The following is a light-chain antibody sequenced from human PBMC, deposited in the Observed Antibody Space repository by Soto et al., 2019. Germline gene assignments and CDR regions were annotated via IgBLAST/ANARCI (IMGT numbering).Light chain of an antibody. Sequence: QLVLTQSPSASASLGASVKLTCTLSSGRSNFAIAWLQQRPEKGPRFLMRLNKDGSHTKGDGIPDRFSGSSSGAERYLTISSLQSDDEADYYCQTWATDIQVFGGGTKLTVL. CDR3: QTWATDIQV. V-gene: IGLV4-69*01. J-gene: IGLJ2*01. CDR1: SGRSNFA. CDR2: LNKDGSH.